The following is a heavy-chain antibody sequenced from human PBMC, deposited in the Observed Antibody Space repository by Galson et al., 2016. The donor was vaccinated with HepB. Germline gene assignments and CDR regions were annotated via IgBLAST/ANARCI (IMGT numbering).Heavy chain of an antibody. CDR3: AREDGSSGSPGGY. CDR1: GFTFSNYP. CDR2: ISFDGNTK. D-gene: IGHD6-19*01. J-gene: IGHJ4*02. Sequence: SLRLSCAASGFTFSNYPMHWVRQAPGKGPEWVAVISFDGNTKYYADSVKGRFAISRDNSKNTLYLQMNSLRGEDTAIYYCAREDGSSGSPGGYWGQGTLVTVSS. V-gene: IGHV3-30*09.